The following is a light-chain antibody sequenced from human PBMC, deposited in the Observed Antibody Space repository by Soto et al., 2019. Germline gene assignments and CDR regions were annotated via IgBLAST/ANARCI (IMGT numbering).Light chain of an antibody. V-gene: IGLV3-21*04. CDR1: NIGSKG. J-gene: IGLJ2*01. CDR3: QVWDSSSDHVV. CDR2: YDS. Sequence: SYELTQPPSVSVAPGKTARITCGGNNIGSKGVHWYQQKPGQAPVLVIYYDSDRPSGIPERFSGSNSGNTATLTISRVEAGDEAEYYCQVWDSSSDHVVFGGGTKLTVL.